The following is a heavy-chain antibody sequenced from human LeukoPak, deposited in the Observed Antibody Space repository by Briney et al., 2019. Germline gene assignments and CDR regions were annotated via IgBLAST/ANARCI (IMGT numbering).Heavy chain of an antibody. J-gene: IGHJ4*02. CDR2: FSGSGGST. Sequence: GGSLRLSCAASGFTFSSFAMSWVRQAPGKGLEWVSTFSGSGGSTYYADSVKGRFSISRDNSKNALYLQMNSLRAEDTAAYYCARSGLNRFDYWGQGTLVTVSS. V-gene: IGHV3-23*01. CDR1: GFTFSSFA. D-gene: IGHD2-15*01. CDR3: ARSGLNRFDY.